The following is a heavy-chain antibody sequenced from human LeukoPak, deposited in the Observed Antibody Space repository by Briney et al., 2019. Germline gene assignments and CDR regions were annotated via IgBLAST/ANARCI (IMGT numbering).Heavy chain of an antibody. V-gene: IGHV3-30-3*01. Sequence: GGSLRLSCAASGFTFSSYAMHWVRQAPGKGLEWVAVISYDGSNKYYADSVKGRFTISRDNSKNTLYLQMNSLRAEDTAVYYCARSRQQLAAFDYWGQGTLVTVSS. CDR1: GFTFSSYA. J-gene: IGHJ4*02. CDR2: ISYDGSNK. CDR3: ARSRQQLAAFDY. D-gene: IGHD6-6*01.